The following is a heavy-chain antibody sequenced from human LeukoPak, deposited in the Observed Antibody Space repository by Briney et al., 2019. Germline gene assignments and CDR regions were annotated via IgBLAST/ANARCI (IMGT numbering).Heavy chain of an antibody. V-gene: IGHV4-59*01. CDR3: ARGGDSSGYYYPVFDY. J-gene: IGHJ4*02. D-gene: IGHD3-22*01. CDR2: IYYSGST. CDR1: GGSISSYY. Sequence: SETLSLTCTVSGGSISSYYWSWIRQPPGKGLEWIGYIYYSGSTNYNPSLKSRVTISVDASKNQFSLKLSSVTAADTAVYYCARGGDSSGYYYPVFDYWGQGTLVTVSS.